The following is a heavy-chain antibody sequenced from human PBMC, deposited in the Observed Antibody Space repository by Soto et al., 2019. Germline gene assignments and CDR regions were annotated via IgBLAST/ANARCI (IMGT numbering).Heavy chain of an antibody. J-gene: IGHJ4*02. CDR1: GVSVSSPSYY. D-gene: IGHD6-19*01. V-gene: IGHV4-61*01. CDR3: ARGRYSSGWFDF. CDR2: ISYSGNT. Sequence: SETLSLTCTVSGVSVSSPSYYWNWIRQPPGQGLESIGYISYSGNTGYIPTLKSRVTISVDTSKNQFSLKLSSVTAADTAVYYCARGRYSSGWFDFWGQGTLVTVS.